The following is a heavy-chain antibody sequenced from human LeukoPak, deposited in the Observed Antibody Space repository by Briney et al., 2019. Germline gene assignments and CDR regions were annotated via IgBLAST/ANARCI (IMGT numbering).Heavy chain of an antibody. CDR2: INHSGST. V-gene: IGHV4-34*01. Sequence: PSETLSLTCAVYGGSFSGYYWNWIRQPPGKGLEWIGEINHSGSTNYNPSLKSRVTISVDTSKNQFSLKLSSVTAADTAVYYCAHSRAWSGYYPNAFDIWGQGTMVTVSS. CDR3: AHSRAWSGYYPNAFDI. D-gene: IGHD3-3*01. J-gene: IGHJ3*02. CDR1: GGSFSGYY.